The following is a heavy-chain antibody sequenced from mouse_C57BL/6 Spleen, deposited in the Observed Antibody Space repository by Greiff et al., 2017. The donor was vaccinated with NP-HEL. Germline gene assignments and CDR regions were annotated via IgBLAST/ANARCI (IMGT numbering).Heavy chain of an antibody. CDR3: ARKDGSSSFDY. J-gene: IGHJ2*01. CDR1: GFTFSDYG. Sequence: EVKLVESGGGLVKPGGSLKLSCAASGFTFSDYGMHWVRQAPEKGLEWVAYISSGSSTIYSADTVKGRFTISRDNAKNTLFLQMTCLRSEDTAMYYCARKDGSSSFDYWGQGTTLTVSS. D-gene: IGHD1-1*01. CDR2: ISSGSSTI. V-gene: IGHV5-17*01.